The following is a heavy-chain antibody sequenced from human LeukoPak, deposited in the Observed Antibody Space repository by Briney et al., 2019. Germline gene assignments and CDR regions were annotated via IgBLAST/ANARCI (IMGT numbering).Heavy chain of an antibody. CDR2: IYTSGST. Sequence: SETLSLTCTVSGGSISSYYWSWIRQPAGKGLEWIGRIYTSGSTNYNPSLKSRVTMSVDTSKNQFSLKLSSVTAADTAVYYCARDDAAGIVGATPGDCWGQGTLVTVSS. V-gene: IGHV4-4*07. D-gene: IGHD1-26*01. CDR3: ARDDAAGIVGATPGDC. J-gene: IGHJ4*02. CDR1: GGSISSYY.